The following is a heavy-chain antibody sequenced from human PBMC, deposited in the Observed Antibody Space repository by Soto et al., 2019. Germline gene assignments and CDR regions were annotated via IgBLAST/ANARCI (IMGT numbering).Heavy chain of an antibody. CDR3: AGTTFSRAARPGAFDI. CDR1: GGTFSSYA. D-gene: IGHD6-6*01. J-gene: IGHJ3*02. CDR2: IIPIFDTA. Sequence: SVKVSCKASGGTFSSYAISWVRQAPGRGLEWMGGIIPIFDTANYAQKFQGRVTITADESTSTAYMELSSLRSEDTAVYYCAGTTFSRAARPGAFDIWGQGTMVTVSS. V-gene: IGHV1-69*13.